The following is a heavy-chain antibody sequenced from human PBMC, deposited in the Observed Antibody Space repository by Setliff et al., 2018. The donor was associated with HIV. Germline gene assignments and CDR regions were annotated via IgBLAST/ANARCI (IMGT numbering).Heavy chain of an antibody. D-gene: IGHD3-10*01. Sequence: TLSLTCTLAGGSVSRCNYVWGWVRQSPKKGLEWIGSIYYSGTTYYNPTLKSRVSISIDTPKNQFSLKLTSMTAADTAVYYCVRTGSSTSWGIYYYYYMDIWGKRSTVTSP. CDR3: VRTGSSTSWGIYYYYYMDI. CDR2: IYYSGTT. CDR1: GGSVSRCNYV. J-gene: IGHJ6*03. V-gene: IGHV4-39*01.